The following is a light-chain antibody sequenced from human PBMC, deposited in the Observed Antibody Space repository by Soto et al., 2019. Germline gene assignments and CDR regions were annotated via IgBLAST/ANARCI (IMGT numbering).Light chain of an antibody. V-gene: IGLV1-47*01. J-gene: IGLJ2*01. CDR2: GND. CDR1: RSNIGSYS. CDR3: AAWDDKLSAVL. Sequence: QSVLTQPPSASGTRGQRVTISCSGSRSNIGSYSVNWYQQVPGTAPKFLIYGNDQRPSGVPDRFSASKSGTSASLDISGLRSEDEADFFCAAWDDKLSAVLFGGGTNLTVL.